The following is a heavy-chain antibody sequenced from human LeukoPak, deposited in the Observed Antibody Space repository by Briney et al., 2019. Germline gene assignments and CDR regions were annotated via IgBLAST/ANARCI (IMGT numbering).Heavy chain of an antibody. CDR2: IIPIFGTA. CDR1: GGTFSSYA. V-gene: IGHV1-69*13. D-gene: IGHD5-18*01. CDR3: ARAPQNDRGYGTRAANWFDP. J-gene: IGHJ5*02. Sequence: SVKVSCKASGGTFSSYAISWVRQAPGQGLEWMGGIIPIFGTANYAQKFQGRVTITADESTSTAYMELSSPRSEDTAVYYCARAPQNDRGYGTRAANWFDPWGQGTLVTVSS.